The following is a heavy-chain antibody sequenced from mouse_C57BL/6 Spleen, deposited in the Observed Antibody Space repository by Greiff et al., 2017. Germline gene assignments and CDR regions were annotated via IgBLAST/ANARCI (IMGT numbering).Heavy chain of an antibody. J-gene: IGHJ4*01. CDR2: ISDGGSYT. CDR1: GFTFSSYA. Sequence: EVKLEESGGGLVKPGGSLKLSCAASGFTFSSYAMSWVRQTPEKRLEWVATISDGGSYTYYPDNVKGRFTISRDNAKNNLYLQMSHLKSEDTAMYYCARDMAGRMGYWGQGTSVTVSS. V-gene: IGHV5-4*01. CDR3: ARDMAGRMGY. D-gene: IGHD6-1*01.